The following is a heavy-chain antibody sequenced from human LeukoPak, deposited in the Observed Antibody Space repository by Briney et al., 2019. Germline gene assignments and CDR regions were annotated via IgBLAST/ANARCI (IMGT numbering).Heavy chain of an antibody. D-gene: IGHD6-19*01. J-gene: IGHJ4*02. CDR1: GFSVSKDY. Sequence: PGGSLRLSCAASGFSVSKDYMSWVRQAAGKGLEWASIISGGGDTYYADSVKGRFTISRDNTKNTLYLQMNSLRVEDTAVYYCARVKTDTSGWYHFDHWGQGTLVSVSS. CDR2: ISGGGDT. CDR3: ARVKTDTSGWYHFDH. V-gene: IGHV3-53*05.